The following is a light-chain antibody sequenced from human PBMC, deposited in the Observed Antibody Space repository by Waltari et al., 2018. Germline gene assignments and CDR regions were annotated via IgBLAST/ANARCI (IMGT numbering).Light chain of an antibody. J-gene: IGKJ2*01. Sequence: DMQMTQSPSTLSASVGDRVTITCRASQSISTWLAWYQQKPGKAPNLLIYKASSLEGGVPSRFSGSGSGTEFTLTISSLQPDDFATYYCQQYSTYSRTFGQGTKLEIK. V-gene: IGKV1-5*03. CDR1: QSISTW. CDR3: QQYSTYSRT. CDR2: KAS.